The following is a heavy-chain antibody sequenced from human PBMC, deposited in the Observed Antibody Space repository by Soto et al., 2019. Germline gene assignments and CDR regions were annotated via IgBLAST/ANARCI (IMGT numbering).Heavy chain of an antibody. J-gene: IGHJ4*02. V-gene: IGHV4-39*01. D-gene: IGHD6-6*01. CDR2: IYYSGST. CDR3: ARRFGQLVGLDY. Sequence: SETLSLTCTVSGGSISSSSYYWGWIRQPPGKGLEWIGSIYYSGSTYYNPSLKSRVTISVDTSKNQFSLKLSSVTAADTAVYYCARRFGQLVGLDYWGQGTLVTV. CDR1: GGSISSSSYY.